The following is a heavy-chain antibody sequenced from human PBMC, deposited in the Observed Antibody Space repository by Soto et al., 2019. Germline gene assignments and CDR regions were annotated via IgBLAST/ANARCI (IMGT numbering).Heavy chain of an antibody. CDR3: AREWEVAGYWYSAL. CDR1: VASFRIYH. CDR2: ISTWXNS. D-gene: IGHD6-19*01. J-gene: IGHJ2*01. Sequence: GGSLGLGCAACVASFRIYHTEGLRQVIGKGLEWVSAISTWXNSYYVDSMKGRFTISRENANNSLYLQMNTLTAGDTGVYCSAREWEVAGYWYSALWGSGTLVTVSS. V-gene: IGHV3-13*01.